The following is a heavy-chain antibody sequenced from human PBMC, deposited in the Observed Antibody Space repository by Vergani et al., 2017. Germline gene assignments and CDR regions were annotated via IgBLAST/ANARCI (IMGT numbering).Heavy chain of an antibody. CDR1: GGSITSSSYY. V-gene: IGHV4-39*01. CDR3: ARTESFSLRYFHWAL. Sequence: QLHLQESGPGLVKPSETLSLTCTVSGGSITSSSYYWGWIRQPPGKGLEWIGNIYHSGGAYYNPSLKGRVTISVDTSKNQFSLEVTSVTAADTAIYFCARTESFSLRYFHWALWGQGTLVTGSS. CDR2: IYHSGGA. D-gene: IGHD3-9*01. J-gene: IGHJ4*02.